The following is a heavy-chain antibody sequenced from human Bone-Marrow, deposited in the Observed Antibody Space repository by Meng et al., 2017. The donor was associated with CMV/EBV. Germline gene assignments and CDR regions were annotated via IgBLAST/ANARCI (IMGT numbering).Heavy chain of an antibody. CDR3: ARAKDPIFGVGFYYYYGMDV. V-gene: IGHV1-46*01. CDR2: INPSGGST. Sequence: TSYYMHWVRQAPGQGLEWMGIINPSGGSTSYAQKFQGRVTMTRDTSTSTVYMELSSLRSEDTAVYYCARAKDPIFGVGFYYYYGMDVWGQGTTVTVSS. D-gene: IGHD3-3*01. CDR1: TSYY. J-gene: IGHJ6*02.